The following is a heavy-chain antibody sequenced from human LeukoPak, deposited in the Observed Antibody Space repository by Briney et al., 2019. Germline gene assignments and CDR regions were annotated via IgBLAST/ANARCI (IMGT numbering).Heavy chain of an antibody. Sequence: GRSLRLSCAASGFTFSSFGLHWVRQAPGKGLEWVAVIWYDGTTKYYADSVKGRFTISRDTSKNTLYLQMNSLRAEDTAVYYCAGAFGSYIDYWGQGTLVTVSS. J-gene: IGHJ4*02. D-gene: IGHD3-3*01. CDR1: GFTFSSFG. CDR3: AGAFGSYIDY. V-gene: IGHV3-33*01. CDR2: IWYDGTTK.